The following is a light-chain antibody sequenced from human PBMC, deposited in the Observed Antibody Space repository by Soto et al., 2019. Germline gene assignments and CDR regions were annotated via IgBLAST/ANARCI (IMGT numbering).Light chain of an antibody. V-gene: IGLV2-14*01. J-gene: IGLJ1*01. CDR2: DVS. Sequence: QSALTQPASVSGYPGQSITISCTGTSSDVGGYNYVSWYQQHPGKAPKLIIYDVSNRPSGVSDHFSGSKSGNTASLTISGLQAEDEADYYSSSYTSSSTLYVFGTGTKLTVL. CDR3: SSYTSSSTLYV. CDR1: SSDVGGYNY.